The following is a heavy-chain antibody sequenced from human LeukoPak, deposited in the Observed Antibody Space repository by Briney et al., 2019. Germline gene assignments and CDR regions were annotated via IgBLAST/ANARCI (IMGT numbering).Heavy chain of an antibody. V-gene: IGHV3-30*04. D-gene: IGHD3-10*01. Sequence: GGSLTLSCVPSGFTFSSSNMHWVRQSPGRGLEWVALISYDGTKTYYGESVKGRFTVSRDNSENMLFLQMNSLSAEDTAIYYCEREWFGESNWGQGARVTVSS. CDR2: ISYDGTKT. CDR3: EREWFGESN. CDR1: GFTFSSSN. J-gene: IGHJ4*02.